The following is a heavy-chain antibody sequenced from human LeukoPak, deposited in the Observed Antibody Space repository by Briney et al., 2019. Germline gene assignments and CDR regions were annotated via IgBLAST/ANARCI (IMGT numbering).Heavy chain of an antibody. J-gene: IGHJ4*02. V-gene: IGHV1-69*13. Sequence: ASVKVSCKASGGTFSSYAISWVRQPPGQGLEWMGGIIPIFGTANYAQKFQGRVTITADESTSTAYMELSSLRSEDTAVYYCARESSLTVRGVIMNYFDYWGQGTLVTVSS. CDR2: IIPIFGTA. CDR3: ARESSLTVRGVIMNYFDY. CDR1: GGTFSSYA. D-gene: IGHD3-10*01.